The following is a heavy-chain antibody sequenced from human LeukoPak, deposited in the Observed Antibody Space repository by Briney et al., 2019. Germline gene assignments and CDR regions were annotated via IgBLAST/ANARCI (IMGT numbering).Heavy chain of an antibody. J-gene: IGHJ3*02. CDR1: GFTFSSYA. CDR2: ISSNGGST. V-gene: IGHV3-64*04. CDR3: AREKCSGGSCYEGYFDI. Sequence: GGSLRLSCAASGFTFSSYAMHWVRQAPGKGLEYVSAISSNGGSTYYADSVKGRFTISRDNSKNTLYLQMNSLRAEDTAVYYCAREKCSGGSCYEGYFDIWGQGTMVTVSS. D-gene: IGHD2-15*01.